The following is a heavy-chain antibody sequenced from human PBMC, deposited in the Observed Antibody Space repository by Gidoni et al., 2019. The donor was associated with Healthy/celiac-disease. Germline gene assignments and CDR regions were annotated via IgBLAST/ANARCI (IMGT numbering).Heavy chain of an antibody. CDR1: GFTFSSYS. CDR2: ISSSSSYI. J-gene: IGHJ4*02. Sequence: EVQLVASGGGLVKPGGSLRLSCAASGFTFSSYSMKWVRQAPGKGLEWVSSISSSSSYIYYADSVKGRFTISRDNAKNSLYLQMNSLRAEDTAVYYCARDNVAVAGSFDYWGQGTLVTVSS. CDR3: ARDNVAVAGSFDY. D-gene: IGHD6-19*01. V-gene: IGHV3-21*01.